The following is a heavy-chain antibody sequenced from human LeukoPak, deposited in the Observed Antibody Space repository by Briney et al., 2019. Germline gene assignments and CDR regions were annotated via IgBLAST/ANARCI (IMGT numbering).Heavy chain of an antibody. V-gene: IGHV1-24*01. Sequence: ASVKVSCKVSGYSLTELSMHWVRQAPGKGLEWMGGFVPEDGETIYAQKFQGRVTMSEDISTNTVYMELSSLRSEDTAMYYCARMGDPSWSDPWGQGTLVTVSS. J-gene: IGHJ5*02. D-gene: IGHD3-16*01. CDR1: GYSLTELS. CDR3: ARMGDPSWSDP. CDR2: FVPEDGET.